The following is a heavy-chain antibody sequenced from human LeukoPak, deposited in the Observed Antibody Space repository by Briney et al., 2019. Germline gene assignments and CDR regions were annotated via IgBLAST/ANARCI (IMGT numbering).Heavy chain of an antibody. CDR3: ARGRVGYGLIDY. D-gene: IGHD5-18*01. CDR2: IYYSGST. CDR1: GGSISSYY. Sequence: SETLSLTCTVSGGSISSYYWSWIRQPPGKGLEWIGYIYYSGSTNYNPSLKSRVTISVDTSKNQFSLKLSSVTAADTAVYYCARGRVGYGLIDYWGQGTLVTVSS. V-gene: IGHV4-59*12. J-gene: IGHJ4*02.